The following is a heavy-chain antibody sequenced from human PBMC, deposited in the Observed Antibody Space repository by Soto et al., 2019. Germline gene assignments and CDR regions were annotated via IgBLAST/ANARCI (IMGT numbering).Heavy chain of an antibody. J-gene: IGHJ4*02. CDR1: GFTVSSNY. CDR2: IYSGGST. CDR3: AREEGDGYEERYFDY. D-gene: IGHD5-12*01. Sequence: EVQLVESGGGLIQPGGSLRLSCAASGFTVSSNYMSWVRQAPGKGLEWVSVIYSGGSTYYADSVKGRFTISRDYTKNTLYLKMNSLRAEDTAVYYCAREEGDGYEERYFDYWGQGTLVTVSS. V-gene: IGHV3-53*01.